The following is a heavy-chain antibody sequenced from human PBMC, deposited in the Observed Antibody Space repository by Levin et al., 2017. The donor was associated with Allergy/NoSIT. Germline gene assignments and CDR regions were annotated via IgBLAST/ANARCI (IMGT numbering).Heavy chain of an antibody. CDR1: GGTFSSYA. CDR2: IIPIFGTA. J-gene: IGHJ6*02. Sequence: GGSLRLSCKASGGTFSSYAISWVRQAPGQGLEWMGGIIPIFGTANYAQKFQGRVTITADESTSTAYMELSSLRSEDTAVYYCASGCSSTSCYPYYYYGMDGWGQGTTVTVSS. D-gene: IGHD2-2*01. V-gene: IGHV1-69*01. CDR3: ASGCSSTSCYPYYYYGMDG.